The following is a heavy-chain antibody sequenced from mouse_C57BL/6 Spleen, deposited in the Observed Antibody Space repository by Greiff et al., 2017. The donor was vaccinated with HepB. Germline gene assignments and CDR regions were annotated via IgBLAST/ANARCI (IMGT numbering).Heavy chain of an antibody. J-gene: IGHJ1*03. D-gene: IGHD2-3*01. V-gene: IGHV14-1*01. CDR1: GFNIKDYY. CDR2: IDPEDGDT. Sequence: EVKVEESGAELVRPGASVKLSCTASGFNIKDYYMHWVKQRPEQGLEWIGRIDPEDGDTEYAPKFQGKATMTADTSSNTAYLQLSSLTSEDTAVYYCTTGWLLRDWYFDVWGTGTTVTVSS. CDR3: TTGWLLRDWYFDV.